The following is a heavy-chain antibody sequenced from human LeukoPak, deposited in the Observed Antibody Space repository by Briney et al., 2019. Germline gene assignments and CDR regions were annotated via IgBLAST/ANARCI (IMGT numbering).Heavy chain of an antibody. V-gene: IGHV3-23*01. CDR3: AKAAIFGVVINYMDV. J-gene: IGHJ6*03. CDR1: GFTFSSYA. D-gene: IGHD3-3*01. Sequence: PGGSLRLSCAASGFTFSSYAMSWVRQAPGKGLEWVSTISGSGGSTYYADSVKGRFTISRDNSKNTLYLQMNSLRAEDTAVYYCAKAAIFGVVINYMDVWGKGTTVTVSS. CDR2: ISGSGGST.